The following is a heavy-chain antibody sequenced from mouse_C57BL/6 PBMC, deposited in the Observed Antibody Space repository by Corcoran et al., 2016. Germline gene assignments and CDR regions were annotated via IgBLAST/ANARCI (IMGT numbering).Heavy chain of an antibody. CDR1: GYTFTTYG. CDR2: INTYSGVP. V-gene: IGHV9-3*01. J-gene: IGHJ3*01. CDR3: ANNYGSSSSWFAY. Sequence: QIQLVQSGPELKKPGETVKISCKASGYTFTTYGMSWVKQAPGKGLKWMGWINTYSGVPTYADDFKGRFAFSSETSASTAYLQINNLKNEDTATYFCANNYGSSSSWFAYWGQGTLVTVSA. D-gene: IGHD1-1*01.